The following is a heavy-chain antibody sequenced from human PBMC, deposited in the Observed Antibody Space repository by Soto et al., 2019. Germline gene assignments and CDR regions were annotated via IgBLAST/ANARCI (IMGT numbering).Heavy chain of an antibody. D-gene: IGHD3-3*01. J-gene: IGHJ4*02. CDR2: IWYDGSNK. CDR1: GFTFSSYG. V-gene: IGHV3-33*01. CDR3: AREGGYDFWSAYDFDY. Sequence: QVQLVESGGGVVQPGRSLRLSCAASGFTFSSYGMHWVRQAPGKGLEWVAVIWYDGSNKYYADSVKGRFTISRDNSKNTLYLQMNSLRAEDTAVYYCAREGGYDFWSAYDFDYWGQGTLVTVSP.